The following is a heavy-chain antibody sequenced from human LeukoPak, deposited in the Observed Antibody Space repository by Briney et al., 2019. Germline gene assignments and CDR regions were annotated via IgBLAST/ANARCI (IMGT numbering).Heavy chain of an antibody. Sequence: HPGGSLILSCAASGFTFSSYWMHWVRQAPGKGLVWVSRITSGGSDTNYADSVKARFLISRDNGKNTLYLQMNSLRAEDTAVYYCARGGHKKGGPFDYWGQGTLVTVSS. CDR3: ARGGHKKGGPFDY. CDR1: GFTFSSYW. CDR2: ITSGGSDT. J-gene: IGHJ4*02. D-gene: IGHD2-15*01. V-gene: IGHV3-74*01.